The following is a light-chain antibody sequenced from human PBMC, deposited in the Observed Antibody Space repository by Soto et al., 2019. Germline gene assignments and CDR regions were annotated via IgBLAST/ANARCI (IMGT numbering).Light chain of an antibody. Sequence: QSVLTQSPSASASLGTSVKFTCTLNSGHSDYAIAWHQQRPEKGPRFLMKLDSDGSHTKGAGIPDRFSGSSSGAERFLTISSLQSEDEADYYCQTWDSGIQVFGGGTKVTVL. J-gene: IGLJ3*02. CDR1: SGHSDYA. V-gene: IGLV4-69*01. CDR3: QTWDSGIQV. CDR2: LDSDGSH.